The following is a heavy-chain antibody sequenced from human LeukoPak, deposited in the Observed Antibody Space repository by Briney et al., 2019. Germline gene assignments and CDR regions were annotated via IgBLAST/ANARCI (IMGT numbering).Heavy chain of an antibody. V-gene: IGHV3-7*01. CDR1: GFTFSRYW. CDR3: AEDPLGSSWP. Sequence: PGGSLRLSCAASGFTFSRYWMSWVRQAPGKGLEWVANIKQDGSEKYYVDSVKGRYTISRDNAKNSLYLQMNSLRVEDTAVYYCAEDPLGSSWPWGQGTLVTVSS. J-gene: IGHJ4*02. CDR2: IKQDGSEK. D-gene: IGHD6-13*01.